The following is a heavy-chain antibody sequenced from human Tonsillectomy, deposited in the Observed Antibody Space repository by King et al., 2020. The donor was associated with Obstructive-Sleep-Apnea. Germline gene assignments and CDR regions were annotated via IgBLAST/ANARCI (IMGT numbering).Heavy chain of an antibody. CDR1: GGSIRYYY. CDR3: ARLNYYYYGMDV. J-gene: IGHJ6*02. Sequence: HVQLQESGPGLVKPSETLSLTCTVSGGSIRYYYWSWIRQPPGKGLEWIGYISYSGSTNYNPSLKSRVTISVDTSKNQFSLKLSSVTAADTAVYYCARLNYYYYGMDVWGQGTTVTVSS. V-gene: IGHV4-59*08. CDR2: ISYSGST.